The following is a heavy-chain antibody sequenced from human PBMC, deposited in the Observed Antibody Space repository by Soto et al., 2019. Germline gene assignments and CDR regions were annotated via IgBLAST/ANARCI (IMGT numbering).Heavy chain of an antibody. V-gene: IGHV4-59*01. CDR1: GGSISSYY. D-gene: IGHD4-17*01. CDR2: IYYSGST. CDR3: ARYGDYEPSWIDP. Sequence: SETLSLTCTVSGGSISSYYWSWIRQPPGKGLEWIGYIYYSGSTNYNPSLKSRVTISVDTSKNQFSLKLSSVTAADTAVYYCARYGDYEPSWIDPWGQGTLVTVSS. J-gene: IGHJ5*02.